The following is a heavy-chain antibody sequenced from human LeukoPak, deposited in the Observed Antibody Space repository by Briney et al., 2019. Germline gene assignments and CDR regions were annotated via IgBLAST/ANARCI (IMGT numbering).Heavy chain of an antibody. J-gene: IGHJ4*02. Sequence: ASVKVSCKASGYTFTDYYMHWVRQAPGQGLECMGWIKANSGDTNYAQKFRGRVTMTRDTSISTAYMELSRLRSDDTAVYFCARGTTQYSISAIDSWGQGSLVTVS. D-gene: IGHD6-13*01. CDR2: IKANSGDT. CDR1: GYTFTDYY. V-gene: IGHV1-2*02. CDR3: ARGTTQYSISAIDS.